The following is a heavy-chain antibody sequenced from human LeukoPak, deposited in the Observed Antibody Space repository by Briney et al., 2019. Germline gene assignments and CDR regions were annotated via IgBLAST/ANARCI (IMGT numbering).Heavy chain of an antibody. J-gene: IGHJ5*02. Sequence: SVKVSCKASGGTFSSYAISWVRQAPGQGLEWMGRIIPILGIANYAQKFQGRVTITADKSTSTAYMELSSLRSEDTAVYYCARGPHPHRGVVVISGNWFDPWGQGTLVTVSS. CDR2: IIPILGIA. D-gene: IGHD3-22*01. CDR3: ARGPHPHRGVVVISGNWFDP. CDR1: GGTFSSYA. V-gene: IGHV1-69*04.